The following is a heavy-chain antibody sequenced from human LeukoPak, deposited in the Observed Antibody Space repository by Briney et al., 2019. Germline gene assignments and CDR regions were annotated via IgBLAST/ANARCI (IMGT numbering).Heavy chain of an antibody. D-gene: IGHD2-2*01. Sequence: SGTLSLTCTVSGYSISSGYYWGWIRQPPGKGLEWIGSIYHSGSTYYNPSLKSRVTISVDTSKNQFSLKLSSVTAADTAVYYCARSFIVVVPAAPDYWGQGTLVTVSS. CDR3: ARSFIVVVPAAPDY. CDR1: GYSISSGYY. V-gene: IGHV4-38-2*02. CDR2: IYHSGST. J-gene: IGHJ4*02.